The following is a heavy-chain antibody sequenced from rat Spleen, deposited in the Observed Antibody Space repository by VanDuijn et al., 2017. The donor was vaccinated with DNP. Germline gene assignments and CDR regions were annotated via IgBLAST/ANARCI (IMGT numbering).Heavy chain of an antibody. V-gene: IGHV5-22*01. CDR1: GFTFSDYY. D-gene: IGHD1-3*01. Sequence: EVQLVESGGGLVQPGRFLKLSCAASGFTFSDYYMAWVRQATKKGLEWVASINYEGSSTYYEDSVKGRFTISRDNAKSTLYLQMNSLRSEDTATYYCARATTVATDWFAYWGQGTLVTVSS. CDR3: ARATTVATDWFAY. J-gene: IGHJ3*01. CDR2: INYEGSST.